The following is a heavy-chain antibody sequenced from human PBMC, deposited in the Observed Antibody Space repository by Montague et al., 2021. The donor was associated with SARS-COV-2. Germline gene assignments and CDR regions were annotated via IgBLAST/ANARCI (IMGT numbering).Heavy chain of an antibody. Sequence: SETLSLTCTVSGGSISSYNHYWGWIRQPPGKGLGWIGAMHYSGSTWLNPSPKSRVTISVDTSKNQLSLNLRSVTAADTAVYFCGRVILAATSTPFDCWGPGTLVTVSS. D-gene: IGHD2-15*01. CDR2: MHYSGST. CDR3: GRVILAATSTPFDC. V-gene: IGHV4-39*07. J-gene: IGHJ4*02. CDR1: GGSISSYNHY.